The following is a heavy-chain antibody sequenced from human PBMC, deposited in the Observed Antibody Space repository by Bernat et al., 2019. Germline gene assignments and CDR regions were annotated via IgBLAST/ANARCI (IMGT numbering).Heavy chain of an antibody. CDR2: IYSGGST. CDR1: GFTVSSNY. Sequence: EVQLVESGGGLVQPGGSLRLSCAASGFTVSSNYMSWVRQAPGKGLEWVSVIYSGGSTYYADSVKGRFTISRDNSKNTLYLQMNSLRAEDTAVYYCASDLRRSAFDPWGQGTLVTVSS. V-gene: IGHV3-66*01. CDR3: ASDLRRSAFDP. J-gene: IGHJ5*02.